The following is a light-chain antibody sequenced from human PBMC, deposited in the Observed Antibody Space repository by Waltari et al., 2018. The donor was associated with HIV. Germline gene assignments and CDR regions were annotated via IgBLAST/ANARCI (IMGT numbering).Light chain of an antibody. Sequence: QSALTQPASVSGSPGQSITISCTGTSSAVGGYSFVSSYQKHPGKAPKLMIYEASNRPSGVLTRFSGSKSGNTASLTISGLQAEDEADYYCSSYTTSSSLLFGGGTKLTVL. CDR3: SSYTTSSSLL. CDR1: SSAVGGYSF. CDR2: EAS. V-gene: IGLV2-14*01. J-gene: IGLJ2*01.